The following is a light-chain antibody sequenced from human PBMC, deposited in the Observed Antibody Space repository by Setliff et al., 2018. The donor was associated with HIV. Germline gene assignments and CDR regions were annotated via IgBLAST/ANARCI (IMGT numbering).Light chain of an antibody. Sequence: QSALAQPASVSGPPGQSITISCTGTSRDVGGYNYVSWYQQHPGKAPILMIYDVTDRPSGVSNRFSGSKSGNTASLTISGLQAEDEAAYYCSSYTSSGALWVFGGGTKVTVL. J-gene: IGLJ3*02. CDR1: SRDVGGYNY. V-gene: IGLV2-14*01. CDR3: SSYTSSGALWV. CDR2: DVT.